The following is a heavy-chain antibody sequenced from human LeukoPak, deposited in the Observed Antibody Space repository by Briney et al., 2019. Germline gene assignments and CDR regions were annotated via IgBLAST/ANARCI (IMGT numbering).Heavy chain of an antibody. CDR1: GGSISSYY. D-gene: IGHD3-16*02. J-gene: IGHJ6*02. CDR3: ARSSVSSYYYYGMDV. Sequence: SETLSLTCTVSGGSISSYYWSWIWQPPGKGLEWIGYIYYSGSTNYNPSLKSRVTISVDTSKNQFSLKLSSVTAADTAVYYCARSSVSSYYYYGMDVWGQGTTVTVSS. CDR2: IYYSGST. V-gene: IGHV4-59*01.